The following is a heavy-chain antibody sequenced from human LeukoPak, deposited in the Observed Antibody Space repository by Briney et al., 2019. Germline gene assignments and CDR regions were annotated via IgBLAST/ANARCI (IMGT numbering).Heavy chain of an antibody. J-gene: IGHJ4*02. Sequence: SETLSLTCTVSGGSISSYYWSWIRQPAGKGLEWIGRMHTSGITNYNPSLKSRVTMSGDTSKNQISLKLRSVTAADTAVYYCARVRLWFGELRYYFDYWGQGTLVTVSS. CDR1: GGSISSYY. V-gene: IGHV4-4*07. CDR2: MHTSGIT. D-gene: IGHD3-10*01. CDR3: ARVRLWFGELRYYFDY.